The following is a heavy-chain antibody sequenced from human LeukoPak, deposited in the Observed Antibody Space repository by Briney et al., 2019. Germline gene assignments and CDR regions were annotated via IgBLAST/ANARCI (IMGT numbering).Heavy chain of an antibody. D-gene: IGHD7-27*01. CDR1: GGTFSSYA. CDR3: AWASYYHYGMDV. CDR2: IIPILGIA. Sequence: SVKVSCKASGGTFSSYAISWVRQAPGQGLEWMGRIIPILGIANYAQKFQGRVTITADKSTSTAYMELSSLRSEDTAVYYCAWASYYHYGMDVWGQGTTVTVSS. J-gene: IGHJ6*02. V-gene: IGHV1-69*04.